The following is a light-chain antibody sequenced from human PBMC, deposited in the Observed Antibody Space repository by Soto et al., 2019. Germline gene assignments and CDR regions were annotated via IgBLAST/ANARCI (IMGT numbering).Light chain of an antibody. CDR3: RNSYSTPPWT. V-gene: IGKV1-39*01. J-gene: IGKJ1*01. CDR1: QSISSY. Sequence: DIQMTQSPSSLSASVGDRVTITCRASQSISSYLNWYQQKPGKAPKLLIYAASSLQSGVPSRFNDSGSQIDVTLNISRRQPEDIATYYCRNSYSTPPWTVGQANKVELK. CDR2: AAS.